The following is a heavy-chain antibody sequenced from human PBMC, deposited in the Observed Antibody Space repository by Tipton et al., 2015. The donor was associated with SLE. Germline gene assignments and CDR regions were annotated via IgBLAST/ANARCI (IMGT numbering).Heavy chain of an antibody. CDR2: ISYDGSNK. V-gene: IGHV3-30-3*01. J-gene: IGHJ6*02. CDR1: GFTFTSYA. Sequence: SLRLSYAASGFTFTSYAMHWVRQAPGKGLEWVALISYDGSNKYYADSVKGRFTISRDNSKNTLYLQMNSLRAEDTAVYYCAKGRGYNCYYGMDVWGQGTTVTVSS. CDR3: AKGRGYNCYYGMDV.